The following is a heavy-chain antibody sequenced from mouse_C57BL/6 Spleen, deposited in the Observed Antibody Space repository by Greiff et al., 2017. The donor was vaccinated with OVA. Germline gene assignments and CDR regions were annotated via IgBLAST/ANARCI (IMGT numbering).Heavy chain of an antibody. CDR3: ARSNWYFDY. J-gene: IGHJ2*01. V-gene: IGHV7-3*01. CDR2: IRNKANGYTT. CDR1: GFTFTDYY. D-gene: IGHD4-1*01. Sequence: EVKLQESGGGLVQPGGSLSLSCAASGFTFTDYYMSWVRQPPGKALEWLGFIRNKANGYTTEYSASVKGRFTISRDNSQSILYLQMNALRAEDSATYYCARSNWYFDYWGQGTTLTVSS.